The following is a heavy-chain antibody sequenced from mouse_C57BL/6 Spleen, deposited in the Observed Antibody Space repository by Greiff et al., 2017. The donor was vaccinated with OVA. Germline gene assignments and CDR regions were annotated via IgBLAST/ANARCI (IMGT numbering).Heavy chain of an antibody. J-gene: IGHJ1*03. CDR2: INPSNGGT. CDR3: AREVITTVVADWYFDV. Sequence: VQLQQPGTELVKPGASVKLSCKASGYTFTSYWMHWVKQRPGQGLEWIGNINPSNGGTNYNEKFKSKATLTVDKSSSTAYMQLSSLTSEDSAVYYCAREVITTVVADWYFDVWGTGTTVTVSS. V-gene: IGHV1-53*01. CDR1: GYTFTSYW. D-gene: IGHD1-1*01.